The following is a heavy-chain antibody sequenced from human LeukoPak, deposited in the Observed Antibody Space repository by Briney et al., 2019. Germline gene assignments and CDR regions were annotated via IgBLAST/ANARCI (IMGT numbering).Heavy chain of an antibody. CDR1: GGSFSGYY. J-gene: IGHJ6*03. Sequence: PSETLSLTCAVYGGSFSGYYWSWIRQPPGKGLEWIGEINHSGSTNYNPSLKSRVTISVDTSKNQFSLKLSSVTAADTAVYYCARGRLPDFGVVIAPYSYYYCMDVWGKGTTVTVSS. CDR2: INHSGST. D-gene: IGHD3-3*01. CDR3: ARGRLPDFGVVIAPYSYYYCMDV. V-gene: IGHV4-34*01.